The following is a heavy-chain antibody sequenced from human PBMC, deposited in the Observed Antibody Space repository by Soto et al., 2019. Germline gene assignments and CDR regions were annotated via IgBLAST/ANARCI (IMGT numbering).Heavy chain of an antibody. CDR2: IYSGGST. CDR1: GFTVSSNY. Sequence: EVQLVESGGGLVQPGGSLRLSCAASGFTVSSNYMSWVRQAPGKGLEWVAVIYSGGSTYYADSVKGRFTISRDTSKNTLYLQMNNLGAEDTAVYYCARGRAELYYDILTGYREAGAFDIWGQGTMVTVSS. CDR3: ARGRAELYYDILTGYREAGAFDI. D-gene: IGHD3-9*01. J-gene: IGHJ3*02. V-gene: IGHV3-66*01.